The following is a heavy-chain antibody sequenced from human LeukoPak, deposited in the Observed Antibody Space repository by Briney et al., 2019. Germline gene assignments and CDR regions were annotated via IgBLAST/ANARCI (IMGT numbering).Heavy chain of an antibody. V-gene: IGHV3-23*01. Sequence: PGGSLRLSCAASGFTFSSYAMSWVRQAPGKGLEWVSAISDSDGNTYYADSVKGRFTISRDNSKNTLYLQMNSLRAEDTAVYYCAKGDGYNFVYWGQGTLVTVSS. D-gene: IGHD5-24*01. CDR3: AKGDGYNFVY. J-gene: IGHJ4*02. CDR1: GFTFSSYA. CDR2: ISDSDGNT.